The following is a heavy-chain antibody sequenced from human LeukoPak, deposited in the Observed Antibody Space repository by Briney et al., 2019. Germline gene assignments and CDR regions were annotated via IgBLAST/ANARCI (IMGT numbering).Heavy chain of an antibody. CDR2: IRYDGSNK. CDR3: AKDCSSTSCYAAFDI. D-gene: IGHD2-2*01. Sequence: PGGSLRLSCAASGFTFSTYDMHWVRQAPGKGLEWVAFIRYDGSNKYYADSVKGRFTISRDNSKNTLYLQMNSLRAEDTAVYYCAKDCSSTSCYAAFDIWGQGTMVTVSS. CDR1: GFTFSTYD. V-gene: IGHV3-30*02. J-gene: IGHJ3*02.